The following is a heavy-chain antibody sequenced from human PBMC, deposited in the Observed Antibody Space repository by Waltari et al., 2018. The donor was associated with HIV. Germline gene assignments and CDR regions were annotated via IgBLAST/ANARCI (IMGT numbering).Heavy chain of an antibody. V-gene: IGHV4-39*07. J-gene: IGHJ4*02. CDR2: IYYSGST. Sequence: QLQLQESGPGLVKPSETLSLTCTVSGGSISSSSSYWGWIRQPPGKGLEWIGSIYYSGSTDHNPALSGRVTIAVKTSKNQLARKLSSLTAADTAVYYCARDFSTDYDSSGYHFDYWGQGTLVTVSS. CDR3: ARDFSTDYDSSGYHFDY. CDR1: GGSISSSSSY. D-gene: IGHD3-22*01.